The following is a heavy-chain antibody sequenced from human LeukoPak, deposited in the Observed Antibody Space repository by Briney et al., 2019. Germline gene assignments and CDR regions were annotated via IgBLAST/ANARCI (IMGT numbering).Heavy chain of an antibody. Sequence: SGTLSLTCAVSGGPIRTNNWWSWLRQPAGKGLEWIGRIYTSGSTNYNPSLKSRVTISVDTSKNQFSLKLTSVTAADTAVYYCARARVATVTTAWFDPWGQGTLVTVSS. D-gene: IGHD4-17*01. V-gene: IGHV4-4*02. CDR1: GGPIRTNNW. J-gene: IGHJ5*02. CDR3: ARARVATVTTAWFDP. CDR2: IYTSGST.